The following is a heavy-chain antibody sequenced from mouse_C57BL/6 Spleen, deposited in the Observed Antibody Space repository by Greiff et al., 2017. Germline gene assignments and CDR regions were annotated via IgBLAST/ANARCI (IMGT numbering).Heavy chain of an antibody. Sequence: VQLQQSGPELVKPGASVKIPCKASGYTFTDYNMDWVKQSHGKSLEWIGDINPNNGGTIYNQKFKGKATLTVDKSSSTAYMELRSLTSEDTAVYYCARGSYDYDGGKFAYWGQGTLVTVSA. CDR2: INPNNGGT. CDR1: GYTFTDYN. J-gene: IGHJ3*01. D-gene: IGHD2-4*01. V-gene: IGHV1-18*01. CDR3: ARGSYDYDGGKFAY.